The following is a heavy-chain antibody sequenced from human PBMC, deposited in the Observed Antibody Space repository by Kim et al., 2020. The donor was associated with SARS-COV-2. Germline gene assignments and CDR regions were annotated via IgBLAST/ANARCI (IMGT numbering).Heavy chain of an antibody. D-gene: IGHD3-22*01. Sequence: GGSLRLSCAASGFTFSSYSMNWVRQAPGKGLEWVSYISSSSSTIYYADSVKGRFTISRDNAKNSLYLQMNSLRDEDTAVYYCARDLDYYDSSGYWGGYWGQGTLVTVSS. CDR3: ARDLDYYDSSGYWGGY. J-gene: IGHJ4*02. V-gene: IGHV3-48*02. CDR2: ISSSSSTI. CDR1: GFTFSSYS.